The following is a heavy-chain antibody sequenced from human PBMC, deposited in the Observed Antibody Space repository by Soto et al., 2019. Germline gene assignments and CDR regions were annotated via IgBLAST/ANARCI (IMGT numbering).Heavy chain of an antibody. V-gene: IGHV1-69*12. CDR1: GGTFSSYA. D-gene: IGHD6-13*01. Sequence: QVQLVQSGAEVKKPGSSVKVSCKASGGTFSSYAISRVRQAPGQGLEWMGGIIPIFGTANYAQKFQGRVTITADESTSTAYMELSSLRSEDTAVYYCALHTSGAAAGTWWFDPWGQGTLVTVSS. J-gene: IGHJ5*02. CDR2: IIPIFGTA. CDR3: ALHTSGAAAGTWWFDP.